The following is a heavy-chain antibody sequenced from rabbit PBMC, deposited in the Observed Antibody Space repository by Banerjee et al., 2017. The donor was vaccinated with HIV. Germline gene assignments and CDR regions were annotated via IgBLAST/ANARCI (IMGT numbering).Heavy chain of an antibody. V-gene: IGHV1S40*01. CDR3: ARGLASYHDFDL. J-gene: IGHJ4*01. D-gene: IGHD6-1*01. CDR2: IYAGSSGST. Sequence: QSLEESGGGLVQPGGSLTLTCKASGFSFSSGYYMCWVRQAPGKGPEWIACIYAGSSGSTHYASWAKGRFTTSKTSSTTVTLQMTSLTAADTATYFCARGLASYHDFDLWGQGTLVTVS. CDR1: GFSFSSGYY.